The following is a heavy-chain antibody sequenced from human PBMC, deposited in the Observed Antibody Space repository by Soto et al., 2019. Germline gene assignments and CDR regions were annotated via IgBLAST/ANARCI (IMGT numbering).Heavy chain of an antibody. Sequence: PSETLSLTCAVSGGSISSSNWWSWVRQPPGKGLEWIGEIYHSGSTNYNPSLKSRVTISVDKSKNQFSLKLSSVTAADTAVYYCARLHQNYYYYGMDVWGQGTTVTVSS. CDR3: ARLHQNYYYYGMDV. V-gene: IGHV4-4*02. CDR1: GGSISSSNW. CDR2: IYHSGST. J-gene: IGHJ6*02. D-gene: IGHD2-2*01.